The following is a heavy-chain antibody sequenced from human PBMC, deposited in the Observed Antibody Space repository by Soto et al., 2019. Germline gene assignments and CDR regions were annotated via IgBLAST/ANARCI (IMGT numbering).Heavy chain of an antibody. CDR2: IYPGDSDT. CDR3: ARHGVGDILTGQPDY. Sequence: GEALKISCEGSGYSFTSNWIGWVRQMPGKGLEWMGIIYPGDSDTRYSPSFQGQVTISADKSISTAYLQWSSLKASDTAMYYCARHGVGDILTGQPDYWGQGTLVTVSS. V-gene: IGHV5-51*01. D-gene: IGHD3-9*01. CDR1: GYSFTSNW. J-gene: IGHJ4*02.